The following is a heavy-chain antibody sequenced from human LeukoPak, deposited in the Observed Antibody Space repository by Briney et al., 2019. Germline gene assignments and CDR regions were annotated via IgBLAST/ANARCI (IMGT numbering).Heavy chain of an antibody. D-gene: IGHD2-21*01. J-gene: IGHJ4*02. CDR1: GDSISSDY. Sequence: SETLSLTCIVSGDSISSDYWSWIRQSPGKGLEWIGYINHSGSSEYNPSLKSRVTISVDRSKNQVSLKMRSVTAADTAVYYCARLDCISDTCYNYWALGALVTVSS. CDR3: ARLDCISDTCYNY. V-gene: IGHV4-59*08. CDR2: INHSGSS.